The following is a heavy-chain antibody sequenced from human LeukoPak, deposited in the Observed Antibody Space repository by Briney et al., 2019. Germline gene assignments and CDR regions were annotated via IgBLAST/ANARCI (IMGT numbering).Heavy chain of an antibody. CDR2: IYYSGST. J-gene: IGHJ3*02. Sequence: SETLSLTCTVSGGSISSYYWSWIRQPPGKGLEWIGYIYYSGSTNYNPSLKSRVTISVDTSKNQFSLKLSSVTAADTAVYYCARHVAGTTGTTSGAFDIWGQGTMVTVSS. V-gene: IGHV4-59*08. D-gene: IGHD1-1*01. CDR1: GGSISSYY. CDR3: ARHVAGTTGTTSGAFDI.